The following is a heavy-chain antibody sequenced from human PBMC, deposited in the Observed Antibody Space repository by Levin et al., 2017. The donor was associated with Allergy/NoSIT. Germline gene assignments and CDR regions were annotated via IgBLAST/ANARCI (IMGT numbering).Heavy chain of an antibody. CDR3: ARDYGGYRYGSDY. J-gene: IGHJ4*02. CDR1: GFTFSTYA. V-gene: IGHV3-33*01. CDR2: IWSDGSNK. D-gene: IGHD5-18*01. Sequence: LSLTCAASGFTFSTYAMHWVRQAPGKGLEWVACIWSDGSNKHYADSVKGRFSISRDNSKKTLFLQMNSLRAEDTAVYYCARDYGGYRYGSDYWGQGTLVTVSS.